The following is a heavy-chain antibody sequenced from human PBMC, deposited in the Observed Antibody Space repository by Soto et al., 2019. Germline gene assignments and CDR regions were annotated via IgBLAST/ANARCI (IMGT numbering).Heavy chain of an antibody. CDR1: GFTFSSSA. D-gene: IGHD2-2*01. Sequence: LRLSYGASGFTFSSSAMSWVRQAPGKGLEWVSAISGSGGSTYYADSVKGRFTISRDNSKNTLYLQMNSLRAEDTAVYYCAKVRYALDYWGQGTLVTVSS. CDR2: ISGSGGST. CDR3: AKVRYALDY. J-gene: IGHJ4*02. V-gene: IGHV3-23*01.